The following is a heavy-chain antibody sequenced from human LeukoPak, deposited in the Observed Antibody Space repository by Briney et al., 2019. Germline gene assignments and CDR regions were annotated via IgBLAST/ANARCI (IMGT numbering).Heavy chain of an antibody. CDR3: ARDYGGNSGAFDI. CDR1: GFTVSSNY. D-gene: IGHD4-23*01. J-gene: IGHJ3*02. V-gene: IGHV3-53*01. CDR2: IYSGGST. Sequence: GGSLRLSRAASGFTVSSNYMSWVRQAPGKGLEWVSVIYSGGSTYYADSVKGRFTISRDNPKNTLYLQMNSLRAEDTAVYYCARDYGGNSGAFDIWGQGTMVTVSS.